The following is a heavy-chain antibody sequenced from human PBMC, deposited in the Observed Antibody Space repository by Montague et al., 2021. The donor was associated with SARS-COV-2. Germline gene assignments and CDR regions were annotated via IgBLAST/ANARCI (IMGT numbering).Heavy chain of an antibody. CDR1: GGSISSRSYY. CDR2: IHYSGST. Sequence: SETLSLTCTVSGGSISSRSYYCGWIRQPPGKGLEWIGSIHYSGSTYYNPSLKSRVTISVDTSKKHFSLKLSSVTAADTAVYFCAAQSSGGYCSSSSCYVWFDPWGQGTLVTVSS. CDR3: AAQSSGGYCSSSSCYVWFDP. D-gene: IGHD2-2*01. V-gene: IGHV4-39*01. J-gene: IGHJ5*02.